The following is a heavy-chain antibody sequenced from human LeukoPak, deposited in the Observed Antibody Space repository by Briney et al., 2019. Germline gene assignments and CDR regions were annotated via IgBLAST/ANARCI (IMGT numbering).Heavy chain of an antibody. D-gene: IGHD3-10*01. J-gene: IGHJ4*02. CDR2: ISYDGSNK. CDR3: ARDHASYMVRGVKPDY. CDR1: GFTFSSYA. V-gene: IGHV3-30*04. Sequence: GRSLRLSCAASGFTFSSYAMHWVRQAPGKGLEWVAVISYDGSNKYYADSVKGRFTISRDNSKNTLYLQMNSLRAEDTAVYYCARDHASYMVRGVKPDYWGQGTLVTVSS.